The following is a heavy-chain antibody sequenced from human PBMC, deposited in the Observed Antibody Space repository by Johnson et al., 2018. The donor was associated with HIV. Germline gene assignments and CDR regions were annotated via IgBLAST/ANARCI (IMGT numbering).Heavy chain of an antibody. J-gene: IGHJ3*02. V-gene: IGHV3-64*01. Sequence: VQLVESGGGLVQPGGSLRLSCAASGFTFSSYAMYWVRQAPGKGLEYVSAISSNGGSTYYANSVKGRFIISRDKSKNTLYVQMNSLRAEDTAVYYCARYRDIVMVPAAILPHVAFDIWGQGTMVTVSS. D-gene: IGHD2-2*01. CDR1: GFTFSSYA. CDR2: ISSNGGST. CDR3: ARYRDIVMVPAAILPHVAFDI.